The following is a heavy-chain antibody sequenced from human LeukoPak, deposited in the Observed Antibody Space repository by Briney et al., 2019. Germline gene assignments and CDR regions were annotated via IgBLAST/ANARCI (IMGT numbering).Heavy chain of an antibody. Sequence: GGSLRLSCAASGFTFSTYSMNWVRQAPGKGLEWVSXXSSSSFTIHXXXXXXGRFTISRDNAKSSLYLQMNSLRAEDTAVYYXXXXXXGSXXXXXFDYWGQGALVTVSS. CDR2: XSSSSFTI. J-gene: IGHJ4*02. V-gene: IGHV3-48*04. CDR1: GFTFSTYS. CDR3: XXXXXGSXXXXXFDY. D-gene: IGHD2-15*01.